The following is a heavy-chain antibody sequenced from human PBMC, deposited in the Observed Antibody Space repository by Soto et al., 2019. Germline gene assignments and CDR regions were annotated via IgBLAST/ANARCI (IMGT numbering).Heavy chain of an antibody. CDR3: ARSPPGGYHYYYGMDV. CDR2: IGTAGDT. D-gene: IGHD3-22*01. J-gene: IGHJ6*02. Sequence: EVQLVESGGGLVQPGGSLRLSCAASGFTFSSYDMHWVRQATGKGLEWVSAIGTAGDTYYPGSVKGRFNISRENAKNSLNLQMDSLRAGDTAVEYCARSPPGGYHYYYGMDVWGQGTTVTVSS. V-gene: IGHV3-13*04. CDR1: GFTFSSYD.